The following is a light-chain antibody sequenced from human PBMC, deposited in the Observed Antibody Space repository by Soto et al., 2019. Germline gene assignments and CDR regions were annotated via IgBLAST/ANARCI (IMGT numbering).Light chain of an antibody. J-gene: IGKJ5*01. CDR3: QQRTNWPIT. V-gene: IGKV3-11*01. Sequence: EIVLAQSPATLSLSPGERATLSCRASQSVGSYLAWYQQKPGQAPRLLIYDASTRATGIPARFSGSGSGTDFTLTISSLEPEDFAVYYCQQRTNWPITFGQGKRLDIK. CDR1: QSVGSY. CDR2: DAS.